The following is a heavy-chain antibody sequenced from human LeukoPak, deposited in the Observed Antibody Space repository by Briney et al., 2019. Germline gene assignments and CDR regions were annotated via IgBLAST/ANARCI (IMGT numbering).Heavy chain of an antibody. J-gene: IGHJ3*02. CDR1: GFTFSSYS. D-gene: IGHD3-3*01. Sequence: PGGSLRLSCAASGFTFSSYSMNWVRQAPGKGLEWVSSISSSSSYIYYADSVKGRFTISRDNSKYTLYLQMNSLRAEDTAVYYCARASYDFWSGYYPPRAFDIWGQGTMVTVSS. V-gene: IGHV3-21*01. CDR3: ARASYDFWSGYYPPRAFDI. CDR2: ISSSSSYI.